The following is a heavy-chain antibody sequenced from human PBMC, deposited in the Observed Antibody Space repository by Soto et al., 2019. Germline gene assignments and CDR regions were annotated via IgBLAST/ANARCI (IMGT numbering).Heavy chain of an antibody. CDR2: IKEDGSEK. V-gene: IGHV3-7*01. Sequence: QPGGSLRISCAASGFTFSNYWMSWVRQAPGKGLEWVANIKEDGSEKYYVDSVKGRFTISRDNAKNSLYLQMNSLRAEDTALYYCARERELYSRWGQGTQVTVSS. CDR1: GFTFSNYW. J-gene: IGHJ4*02. D-gene: IGHD1-26*01. CDR3: ARERELYSR.